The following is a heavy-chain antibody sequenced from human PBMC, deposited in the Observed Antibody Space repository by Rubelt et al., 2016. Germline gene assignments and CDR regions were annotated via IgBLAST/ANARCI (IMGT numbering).Heavy chain of an antibody. D-gene: IGHD1-26*01. CDR2: ISGSGGNT. V-gene: IGHV3-23*01. CDR3: AKGFSGGSYYRGDY. Sequence: CAASGFTFSNYAMSWARQAPGKGLEWVSAISGSGGNTYYADSVKGRFTISRDNSENTLYLQMNSLRAGDTAVYYCAKGFSGGSYYRGDYWGQGTLVTVSS. J-gene: IGHJ4*02. CDR1: GFTFSNYA.